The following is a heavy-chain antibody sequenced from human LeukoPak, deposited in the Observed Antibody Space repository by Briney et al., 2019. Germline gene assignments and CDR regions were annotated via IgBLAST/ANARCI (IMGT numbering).Heavy chain of an antibody. D-gene: IGHD3-10*01. CDR1: GYTFTSFG. CDR3: ARDPTSFGELGLLDY. J-gene: IGHJ4*02. V-gene: IGHV1-2*02. CDR2: ISAYSGGT. Sequence: ASVKVSCKASGYTFTSFGITWVRQAPGQGLEWVGWISAYSGGTNYAQKFQGRVTMTRDTSISTAYMELSRLRSDDTAVYYCARDPTSFGELGLLDYWGQGTLVTVSS.